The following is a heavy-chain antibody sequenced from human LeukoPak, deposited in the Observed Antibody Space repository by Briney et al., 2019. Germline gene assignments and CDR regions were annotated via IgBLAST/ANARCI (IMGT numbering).Heavy chain of an antibody. CDR3: ARGEDYYDQWYFDY. J-gene: IGHJ4*02. D-gene: IGHD3-22*01. CDR2: INHSGIT. V-gene: IGHV4-34*01. CDR1: GGSFSGYY. Sequence: SETLSLTCAVYGGSFSGYYWTWIRQPPGKGLEWIGEINHSGITNYNPSLKSRVTISVGTSKNQFSLKLSSVTAADTAVCYCARGEDYYDQWYFDYWGQGTLVTVS.